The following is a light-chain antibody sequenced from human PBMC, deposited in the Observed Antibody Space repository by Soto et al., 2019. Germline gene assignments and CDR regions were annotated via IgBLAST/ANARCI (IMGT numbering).Light chain of an antibody. CDR2: DAS. Sequence: EIVLTQSPATLSLSPGERATLSCRASQSIGSFLAWYQQKPGQSPRLLIYDASNRATGIPARFSGSGSGTDFTPTISSLEPEDVAVYYCQQRSNWPPLTFGGGTKVEIK. CDR3: QQRSNWPPLT. J-gene: IGKJ4*01. V-gene: IGKV3-11*01. CDR1: QSIGSF.